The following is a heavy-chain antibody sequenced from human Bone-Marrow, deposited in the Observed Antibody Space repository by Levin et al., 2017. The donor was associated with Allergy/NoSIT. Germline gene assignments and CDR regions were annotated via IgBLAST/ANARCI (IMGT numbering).Heavy chain of an antibody. V-gene: IGHV4-34*01. J-gene: IGHJ4*02. CDR3: ARRGFYHGSGRPFDY. CDR2: INHSGST. D-gene: IGHD3-10*01. Sequence: SQTLSLTCAVYGGSFSGYYWSWLRQPPGKGLEWIGEINHSGSTNYNPSLKSRVTISVDTSKNQFSLKLSSVTAADTAVYYCARRGFYHGSGRPFDYWGQGTLVTVSS. CDR1: GGSFSGYY.